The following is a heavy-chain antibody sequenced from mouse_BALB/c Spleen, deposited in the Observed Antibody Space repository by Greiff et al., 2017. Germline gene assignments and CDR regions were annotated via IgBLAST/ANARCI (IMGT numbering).Heavy chain of an antibody. V-gene: IGHV1-52*01. D-gene: IGHD4-1*01. CDR3: ARDGTGYAMDY. CDR1: GYTFTSYW. J-gene: IGHJ4*01. Sequence: QVQLQQPGAELVRPGASVKLSCTASGYTFTSYWMNWVKQRPEQGLEWIGRIDPYDSETHYKQKFKDKAILSVDKASSTAYMQLSSLTSEDSAVYYCARDGTGYAMDYWGQGTSVTVSS. CDR2: IDPYDSET.